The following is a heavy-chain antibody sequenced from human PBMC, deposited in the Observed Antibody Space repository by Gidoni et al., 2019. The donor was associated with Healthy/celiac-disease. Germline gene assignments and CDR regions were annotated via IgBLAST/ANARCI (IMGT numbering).Heavy chain of an antibody. CDR3: AKDIEYSSSSVDY. J-gene: IGHJ4*02. CDR1: GFTFSSYA. V-gene: IGHV3-23*01. D-gene: IGHD6-6*01. Sequence: EVQLLESGGGLVQPGGSLRLSCAASGFTFSSYAMRWVRQAPGKGLGWVSAISGSGGSTYYADSVKGRFTISRDNSKNTLYLQMDSLRAEDTAVYYCAKDIEYSSSSVDYWGQGTLVTVSS. CDR2: ISGSGGST.